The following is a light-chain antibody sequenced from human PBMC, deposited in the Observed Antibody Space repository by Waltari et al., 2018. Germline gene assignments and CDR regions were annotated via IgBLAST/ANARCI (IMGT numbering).Light chain of an antibody. CDR3: QQYKSYPLT. CDR1: QSIGYF. J-gene: IGKJ4*01. CDR2: GAS. Sequence: DIQMTPSPSTLSAPVGDRVTITCRASQSIGYFLAWYQQKPGKAPELLIYGASTLQSGVPSRFSGSGSGTEFALTIGSLQPDDFATYHCQQYKSYPLTFGGGTKVEIK. V-gene: IGKV1-5*01.